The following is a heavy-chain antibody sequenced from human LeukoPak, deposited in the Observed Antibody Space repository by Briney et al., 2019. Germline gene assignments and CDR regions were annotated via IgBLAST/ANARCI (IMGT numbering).Heavy chain of an antibody. Sequence: SETLSLTCTVSGGSISSGSYYWRWIRQPAGRGLEWIGRIYTSGSTNYNPSLKSRVTISVDTSKNQFSLKLSSVTAADTAVYYCARDQGSSSWHTFDYWGQGTLVTVSS. V-gene: IGHV4-61*02. CDR3: ARDQGSSSWHTFDY. J-gene: IGHJ4*02. CDR2: IYTSGST. CDR1: GGSISSGSYY. D-gene: IGHD6-13*01.